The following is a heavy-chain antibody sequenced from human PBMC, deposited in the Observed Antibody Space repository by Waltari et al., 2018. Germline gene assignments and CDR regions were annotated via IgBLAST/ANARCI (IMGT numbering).Heavy chain of an antibody. D-gene: IGHD4-4*01. CDR1: GGSIRSYS. Sequence: QVQLQESGPGLVKPSETLSLTSTVSGGSIRSYSWNWIRQPAGKGLEWIGRIRTSGGTDYSPSLKSRVTVSKDTSKNQVSLRLTSVTAADSAMYYCASHDFSKSAVGYWGQGTLVTVSS. CDR2: IRTSGGT. V-gene: IGHV4-4*07. CDR3: ASHDFSKSAVGY. J-gene: IGHJ4*02.